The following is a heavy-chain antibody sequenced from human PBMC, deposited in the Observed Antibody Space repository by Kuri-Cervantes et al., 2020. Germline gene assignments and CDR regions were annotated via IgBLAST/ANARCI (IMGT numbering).Heavy chain of an antibody. CDR2: IRSKAKSYAT. CDR1: GFTFSGSA. Sequence: GESLKISCAASGFTFSGSAMHWVRQASGKGLEWVGRIRSKAKSYATAYAASVKGRFTISRDDSKNIAYLQINSLKTEDTAVYYCTRDEWWYEYWGRGTLVTVSS. J-gene: IGHJ1*01. D-gene: IGHD2-15*01. V-gene: IGHV3-73*01. CDR3: TRDEWWYEY.